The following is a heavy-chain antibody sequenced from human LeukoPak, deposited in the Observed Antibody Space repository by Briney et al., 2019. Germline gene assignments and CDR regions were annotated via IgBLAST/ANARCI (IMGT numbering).Heavy chain of an antibody. CDR3: TTTGTTTTRFVDY. V-gene: IGHV3-15*01. Sequence: GGSLRLSCAASGFTFSKAWMSWVRQAPGKGLEWVGRIISKTDGRTTDYAAPVRGRFTISRDDSKNTLYLQMNGLKTEDTAVYYCTTTGTTTTRFVDYWGQGTLVTVSS. CDR1: GFTFSKAW. D-gene: IGHD1-1*01. J-gene: IGHJ4*02. CDR2: IISKTDGRTT.